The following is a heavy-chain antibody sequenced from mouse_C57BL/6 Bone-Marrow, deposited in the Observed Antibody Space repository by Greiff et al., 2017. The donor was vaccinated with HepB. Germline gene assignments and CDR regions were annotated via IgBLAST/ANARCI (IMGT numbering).Heavy chain of an antibody. CDR1: GFTFTDYY. CDR2: IRNKANGYTT. J-gene: IGHJ4*01. Sequence: DVMLVESGGGLVQPGGSLSLSCAASGFTFTDYYMSWVRQPPGKALEWLGFIRNKANGYTTEYSASVKGRFTISRDNSQSILYLQMNALRAEDSATYYCVRSYGSSFYAMDYWGQGTSVTVSS. V-gene: IGHV7-3*01. CDR3: VRSYGSSFYAMDY. D-gene: IGHD1-1*01.